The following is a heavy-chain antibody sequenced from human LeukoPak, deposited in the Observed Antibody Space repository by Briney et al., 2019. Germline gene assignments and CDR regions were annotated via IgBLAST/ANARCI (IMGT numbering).Heavy chain of an antibody. D-gene: IGHD6-19*01. CDR3: ARAVSGRFDY. V-gene: IGHV4-30-4*01. CDR2: IYDSGST. Sequence: SETLSLTCSVSGDSIGSGEYYWTWIRQPPGKGLEWIGYIYDSGSTYYNPSLKSRVTISVDKSKNQFSLNLSSVTAADTAIYYCARAVSGRFDYWGQGTLVTVSS. J-gene: IGHJ4*02. CDR1: GDSIGSGEYY.